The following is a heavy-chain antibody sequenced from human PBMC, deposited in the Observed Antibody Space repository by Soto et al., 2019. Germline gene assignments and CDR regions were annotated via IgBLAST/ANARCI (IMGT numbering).Heavy chain of an antibody. J-gene: IGHJ4*02. CDR3: ARGRTGQLAPDY. D-gene: IGHD6-13*01. Sequence: QVQLVESGGGVVQPGRSLRLSCAASGFTFSSYAMHWVRQAPGKGLEWVAVISYDGSNKYYADSVKGRFTISRDNSKNTPYLQMNSRRAEDTAVYYCARGRTGQLAPDYWGQGTLVTVSS. CDR1: GFTFSSYA. V-gene: IGHV3-30-3*01. CDR2: ISYDGSNK.